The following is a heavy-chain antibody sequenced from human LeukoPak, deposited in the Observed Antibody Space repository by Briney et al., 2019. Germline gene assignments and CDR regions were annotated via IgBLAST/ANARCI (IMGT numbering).Heavy chain of an antibody. D-gene: IGHD4-17*01. J-gene: IGHJ4*02. CDR2: IYYSGST. V-gene: IGHV4-31*11. CDR3: ARDTPLKYGDYGSIDY. CDR1: GGSFSGYY. Sequence: PSETLSLTCAVYGGSFSGYYWSWIRQHPGKGLEWIGYIYYSGSTYYNPSLKSRVTISVDTSKNQFSLKLSSVTAADTAVYYCARDTPLKYGDYGSIDYWGQGTLVTVSS.